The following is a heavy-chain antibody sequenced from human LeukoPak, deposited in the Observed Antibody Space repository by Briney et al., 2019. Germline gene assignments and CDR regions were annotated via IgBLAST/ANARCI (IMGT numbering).Heavy chain of an antibody. CDR1: GFTFSSYG. J-gene: IGHJ4*02. CDR2: ISYDGSNK. Sequence: PGGSLRLSCAASGFTFSSYGMHWVRQAPGKGLEWVAVISYDGSNKYYADSVKGRFTISRDNSKNTLYLQMNSLRAEDTAVYYCAKNYGDYEFDYWGQGTLVTVSS. D-gene: IGHD4-17*01. V-gene: IGHV3-30*18. CDR3: AKNYGDYEFDY.